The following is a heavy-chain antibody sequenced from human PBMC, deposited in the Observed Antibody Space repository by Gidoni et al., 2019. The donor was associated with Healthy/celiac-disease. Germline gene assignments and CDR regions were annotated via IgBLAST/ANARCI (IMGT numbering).Heavy chain of an antibody. CDR1: GFTPSSYS. CDR2: ISSSSSTI. V-gene: IGHV3-48*01. CDR3: AGETESVTVATTEDFDY. Sequence: EVQLVESGGGLVQPGGSLRLTCAASGFTPSSYSMNWVSQDPGKGLELVTYISSSSSTIYYADSVKGQFTISRDNAKSSLYLQMNSLGAGDTAVYYCAGETESVTVATTEDFDYWGQGTLVTVSS. J-gene: IGHJ4*02. D-gene: IGHD5-12*01.